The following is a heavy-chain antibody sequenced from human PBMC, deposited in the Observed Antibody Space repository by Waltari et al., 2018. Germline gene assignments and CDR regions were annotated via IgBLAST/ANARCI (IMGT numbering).Heavy chain of an antibody. CDR2: IYYSGST. CDR1: GGSISSSRYY. J-gene: IGHJ6*02. Sequence: QLQLQESGPGLVKPSETLSLTCTVSGGSISSSRYYWGWLRQPPGKGLEWIGSIYYSGSTYYNPSLKSRVTISVDTSKNQFSLKLSSVTAADTAVYYCARDGRDWNPGFDYYYGMDVWGQGTTVTVSS. CDR3: ARDGRDWNPGFDYYYGMDV. D-gene: IGHD1-1*01. V-gene: IGHV4-39*07.